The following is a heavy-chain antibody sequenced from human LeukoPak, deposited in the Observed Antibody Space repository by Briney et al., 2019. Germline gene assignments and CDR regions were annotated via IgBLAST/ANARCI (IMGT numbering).Heavy chain of an antibody. D-gene: IGHD3-16*02. V-gene: IGHV4-4*07. Sequence: SETLSLTCTVSGGSISSYYWSWIRQPAGKGLEWIGRIYTSGSTNYNPSLKCRVTMSVDTSENQFSLKLSSVTAADTAVYYCARAYDYVWGSYRSENWFDPWGQGTLVTVSS. J-gene: IGHJ5*02. CDR3: ARAYDYVWGSYRSENWFDP. CDR2: IYTSGST. CDR1: GGSISSYY.